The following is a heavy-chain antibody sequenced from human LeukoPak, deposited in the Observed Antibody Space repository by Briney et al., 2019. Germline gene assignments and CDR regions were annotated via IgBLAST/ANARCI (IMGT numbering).Heavy chain of an antibody. D-gene: IGHD6-19*01. CDR3: AKNWGSGWYYFDY. CDR1: GFTFDDYA. Sequence: GGSLRLSCAASGFTFDDYAMHWVRQAPGKGLEWVSGISWNSGSIGYADSVKGRFTISRDNSKNTLYLQMNSLRAEDTAVYYCAKNWGSGWYYFDYWGQGTLVTVSS. V-gene: IGHV3-9*01. CDR2: ISWNSGSI. J-gene: IGHJ4*02.